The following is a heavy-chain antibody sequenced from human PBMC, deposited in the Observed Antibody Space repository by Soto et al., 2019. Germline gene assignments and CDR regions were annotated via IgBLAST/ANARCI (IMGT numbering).Heavy chain of an antibody. CDR2: IWYDGSNK. Sequence: GGSLRLSCAASGFTFSSYGMHWVRQAPGKGLEWVAVIWYDGSNKYYADSVKGRFTISRDNSKNTLYLQMNSLRAEDTAVYYCARDIGGFSYGGLDYWGQGTLVTVSS. CDR3: ARDIGGFSYGGLDY. J-gene: IGHJ4*02. D-gene: IGHD1-26*01. CDR1: GFTFSSYG. V-gene: IGHV3-33*01.